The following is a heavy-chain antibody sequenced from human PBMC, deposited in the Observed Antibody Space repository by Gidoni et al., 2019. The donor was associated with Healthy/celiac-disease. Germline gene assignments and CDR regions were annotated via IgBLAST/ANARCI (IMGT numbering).Heavy chain of an antibody. J-gene: IGHJ6*02. V-gene: IGHV1-69*09. D-gene: IGHD2-2*01. Sequence: QVQLVQSGAEVKKPGSSVKVSCKASGGTFSSYAISWVRQAPGQGLEWMGRIIPILGIANYAQKFQGRVTITADKSTSTAYMELSSLRSEDTAVYYCARGRYCSSTSCHLYYYYGMDVWGQGTTVTVSS. CDR1: GGTFSSYA. CDR2: IIPILGIA. CDR3: ARGRYCSSTSCHLYYYYGMDV.